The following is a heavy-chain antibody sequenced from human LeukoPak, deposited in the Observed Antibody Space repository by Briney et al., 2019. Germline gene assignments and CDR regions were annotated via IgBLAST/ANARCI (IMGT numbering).Heavy chain of an antibody. D-gene: IGHD3-22*01. V-gene: IGHV5-51*01. J-gene: IGHJ3*02. CDR2: IYPGDSDT. CDR3: ARSSGYYDSSGFAFDI. Sequence: GESLQISCQGSGYSFTSYWIGWVRQMPGKGLEWMGIIYPGDSDTRYSPSFQGQVTISADKSISTAYLQWSSLKASDTAMYYCARSSGYYDSSGFAFDIWGQGTMVTVSS. CDR1: GYSFTSYW.